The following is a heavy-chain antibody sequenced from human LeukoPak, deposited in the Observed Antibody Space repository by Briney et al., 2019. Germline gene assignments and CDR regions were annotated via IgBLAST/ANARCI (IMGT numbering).Heavy chain of an antibody. CDR3: ARDPGDGNYYYYYYMDV. D-gene: IGHD3-16*01. CDR1: GGTFSSYA. V-gene: IGHV1-69*13. J-gene: IGHJ6*03. CDR2: IIPIFGTA. Sequence: SVKVSCKASGGTFSSYAISWVRQAPGQGLEWMGGIIPIFGTANYAQKFQGRVTITADESTSTAYMELSSLRSEDTAVYYCARDPGDGNYYYYYYMDVWGKGTTVTVSS.